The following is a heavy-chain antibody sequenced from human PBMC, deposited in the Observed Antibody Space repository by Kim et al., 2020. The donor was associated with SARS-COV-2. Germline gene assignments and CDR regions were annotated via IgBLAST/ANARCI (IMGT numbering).Heavy chain of an antibody. V-gene: IGHV3-21*01. CDR3: ARVHYYYDSSGYQTPHHNDYYYGMDV. CDR2: ISSSSSYI. J-gene: IGHJ6*02. D-gene: IGHD3-22*01. CDR1: GFTFSSYS. Sequence: GGSLRLSCAASGFTFSSYSMNWVRQAPGKGLEWVSSISSSSSYIYYADSVKGRFTISRDNAKNSLYLQMNSLRAEDTAVYYCARVHYYYDSSGYQTPHHNDYYYGMDVWGQGTTVTVSS.